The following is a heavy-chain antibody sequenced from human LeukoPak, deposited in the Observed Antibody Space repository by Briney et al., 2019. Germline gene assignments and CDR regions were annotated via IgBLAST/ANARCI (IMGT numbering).Heavy chain of an antibody. V-gene: IGHV4-34*01. Sequence: SETLSLTCAVYGGSFSGYYWSWIRQPPGKGLEWIGEINHSGSTNYNPSLKSRVTISVDTSKNQFSLKLSSVTAADTAVYYCARDSVVVPAAMSPNWFDPWGQGTLVTVS. J-gene: IGHJ5*02. CDR2: INHSGST. D-gene: IGHD2-2*01. CDR1: GGSFSGYY. CDR3: ARDSVVVPAAMSPNWFDP.